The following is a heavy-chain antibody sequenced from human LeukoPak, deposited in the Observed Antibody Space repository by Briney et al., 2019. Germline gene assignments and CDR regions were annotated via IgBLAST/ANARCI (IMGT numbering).Heavy chain of an antibody. Sequence: GGSLRLSCAASGFTFRSYAMLWLHQAPGKGREGVAVISYDGSNKYYADSVKGRFTISRDNSKNTLYLQMNSLRAEDTAVYYCARSTGWLTYYFDYWGQGTLVTVSS. CDR3: ARSTGWLTYYFDY. CDR1: GFTFRSYA. J-gene: IGHJ4*02. CDR2: ISYDGSNK. D-gene: IGHD3-22*01. V-gene: IGHV3-30*01.